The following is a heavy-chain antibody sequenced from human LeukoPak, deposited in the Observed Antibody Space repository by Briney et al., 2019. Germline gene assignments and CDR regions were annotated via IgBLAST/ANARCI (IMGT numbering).Heavy chain of an antibody. Sequence: SETLSLTCTVSGGSISNYYWSWIRQPAGKGLEWIGRISASGNTNYNPSLKSRVTMSVDTSMNLFALKLSSVTAADTAVYYCARQGVAAAIDYWGQGTLVTVSS. CDR3: ARQGVAAAIDY. D-gene: IGHD6-25*01. J-gene: IGHJ4*02. CDR1: GGSISNYY. CDR2: ISASGNT. V-gene: IGHV4-4*07.